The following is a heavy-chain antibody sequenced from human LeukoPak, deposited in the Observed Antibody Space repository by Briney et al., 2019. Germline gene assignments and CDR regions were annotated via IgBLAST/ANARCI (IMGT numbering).Heavy chain of an antibody. V-gene: IGHV3-21*01. D-gene: IGHD3-22*01. Sequence: GGSLRLSCAASGFTFSSYSMNWVRQAPGKGLEWVSSISSSSSYIYYADSVKGRFTISRDNAKYSLYLQMNSLRAEDTAVYYCARAEGAYDSSGYYLNYYYGMDVWGQGTTVTVSS. CDR2: ISSSSSYI. J-gene: IGHJ6*02. CDR1: GFTFSSYS. CDR3: ARAEGAYDSSGYYLNYYYGMDV.